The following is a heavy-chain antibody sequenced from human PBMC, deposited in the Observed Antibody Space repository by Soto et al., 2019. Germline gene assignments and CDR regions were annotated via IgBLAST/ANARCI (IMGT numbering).Heavy chain of an antibody. V-gene: IGHV1-18*01. Sequence: QVQLVQSGAEVKKPGASVNVSCKASGYTFTTYGISWVRQAPGQGLEWLGWISAHNCYTNYAQKLQGRGTMTTDTSTRTAYMELRSVRSDDTAVYYCARDESPSSGWYDAFDIWGQGTMVTVSS. D-gene: IGHD6-19*01. CDR1: GYTFTTYG. CDR2: ISAHNCYT. J-gene: IGHJ3*02. CDR3: ARDESPSSGWYDAFDI.